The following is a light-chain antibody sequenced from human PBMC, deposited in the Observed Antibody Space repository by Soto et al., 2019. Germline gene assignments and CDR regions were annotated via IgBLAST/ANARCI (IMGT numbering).Light chain of an antibody. CDR3: QQSSNWPHLT. CDR2: DES. V-gene: IGKV3-11*01. CDR1: QSVSTY. Sequence: EIVLTQSPATLYLSPGERATLSCRARQSVSTYFAGYQQKPGQAPRLLIYDESNRATGNPARFSGSGSGTDVTAAISGLEHEEWADHYGQQSSNWPHLTGGGATKVEI. J-gene: IGKJ4*02.